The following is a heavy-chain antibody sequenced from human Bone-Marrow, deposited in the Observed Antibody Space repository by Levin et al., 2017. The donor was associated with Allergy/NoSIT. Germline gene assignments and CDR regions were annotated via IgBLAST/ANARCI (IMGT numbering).Heavy chain of an antibody. CDR3: ARVLYTWEHAAFDL. D-gene: IGHD1-1*01. CDR1: GDSIRSRASY. J-gene: IGHJ3*01. CDR2: IYYLGNT. Sequence: SETLSLTCTVFGDSIRSRASYWGWIRQPPGKGLEWIGSIYYLGNTYYNPSVRSRLTMSVDTSKNKFSLRLTSVTAADTAVYYCARVLYTWEHAAFDLWSQGTLVTVSS. V-gene: IGHV4-39*01.